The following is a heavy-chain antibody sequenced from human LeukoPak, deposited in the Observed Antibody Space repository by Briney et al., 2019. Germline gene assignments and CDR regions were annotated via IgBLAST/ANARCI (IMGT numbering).Heavy chain of an antibody. V-gene: IGHV3-11*04. CDR1: GFTFSDYY. Sequence: GGSLRLSCAASGFTFSDYYMSWVRQAPGKGLEWVSYISSGGAIIYYADSVKGRFTISRDNAKNSLYLQMNSLRAEDTAVYYCATTYCTDGVRPWGQGTLVTVSS. D-gene: IGHD2-8*01. J-gene: IGHJ5*02. CDR3: ATTYCTDGVRP. CDR2: ISSGGAII.